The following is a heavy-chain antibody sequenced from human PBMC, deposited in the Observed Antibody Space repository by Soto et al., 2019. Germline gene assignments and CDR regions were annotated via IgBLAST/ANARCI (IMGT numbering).Heavy chain of an antibody. Sequence: GSLRLSCAASGFTFSTYAMSWVRQAPGKGLEWVSTISGSGGSTFYADSVKGRFTISRDNSKDTLYLQINSLSAEDTAVYYCAKLPHYDFWRGSHTYWFYPWGQGTLFTVYS. CDR3: AKLPHYDFWRGSHTYWFYP. V-gene: IGHV3-23*01. D-gene: IGHD3-3*01. CDR1: GFTFSTYA. CDR2: ISGSGGST. J-gene: IGHJ5*02.